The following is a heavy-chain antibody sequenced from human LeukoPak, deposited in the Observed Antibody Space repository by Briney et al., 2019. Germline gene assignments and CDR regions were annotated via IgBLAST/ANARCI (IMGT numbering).Heavy chain of an antibody. Sequence: PGGSQRLSCAASEFTFGSFGMNWVRQAPGKGLEWVSSISSSSTYIYYADSVKGRFTISRDNAKSSLYLQMNSLRVEDTAVYYCARDGIQYCSGGSCYWPFDPWGQGTLVTVSS. CDR3: ARDGIQYCSGGSCYWPFDP. CDR1: EFTFGSFG. V-gene: IGHV3-21*01. D-gene: IGHD2-15*01. J-gene: IGHJ5*02. CDR2: ISSSSTYI.